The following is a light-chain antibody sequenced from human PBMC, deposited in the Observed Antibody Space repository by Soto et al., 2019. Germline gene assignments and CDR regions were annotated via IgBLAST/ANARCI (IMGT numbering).Light chain of an antibody. CDR1: QSVSSSY. Sequence: EIVLTQSPGTLSLSPGERATLSCRASQSVSSSYLAWYQQKPGQAPRLLIYGASSGATGSPDRFSGSGSGTDFTLIISRLEPEDFAVYYCQQYGSSPRTFGQGTKVEIK. J-gene: IGKJ1*01. V-gene: IGKV3-20*01. CDR2: GAS. CDR3: QQYGSSPRT.